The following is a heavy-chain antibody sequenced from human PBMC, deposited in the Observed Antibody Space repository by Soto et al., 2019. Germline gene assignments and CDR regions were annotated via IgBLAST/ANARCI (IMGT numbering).Heavy chain of an antibody. CDR1: GGYLHSGYYY. Sequence: SSGTKSPTRAVSGGYLHSGYYYLVWVHTTPGKGLEWIGYSHHRGVTYYNPSLESRVTMSVETSKNQFSLKLSSVTAADTAVYYCVREYNKVGYRRLDPWGQGILVTVSS. CDR2: SHHRGVT. CDR3: VREYNKVGYRRLDP. J-gene: IGHJ5*02. V-gene: IGHV4-30-4*01. D-gene: IGHD3-16*02.